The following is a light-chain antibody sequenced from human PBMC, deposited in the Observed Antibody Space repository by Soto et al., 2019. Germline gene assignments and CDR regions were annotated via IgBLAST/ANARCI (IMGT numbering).Light chain of an antibody. CDR1: SSNIGSET. CDR3: AAWDDSLKGWV. J-gene: IGLJ3*02. V-gene: IGLV1-44*01. Sequence: QSVLTQPPSGSGTPGQRVTISCSGSSSNIGSETVNWYQQVPGTAPKLLIYANNQRPSGVPDRFSVSKSGTSASLAIGGLQSEDEADYYCAAWDDSLKGWVFGGGTKLTVL. CDR2: ANN.